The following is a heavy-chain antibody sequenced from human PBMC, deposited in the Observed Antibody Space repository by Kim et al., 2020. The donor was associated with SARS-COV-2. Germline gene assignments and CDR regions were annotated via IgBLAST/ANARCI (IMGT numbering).Heavy chain of an antibody. J-gene: IGHJ4*01. D-gene: IGHD1-26*01. V-gene: IGHV3-33*06. CDR2: IWYDGSNK. CDR3: AKDRGIVGATGQLDY. CDR1: GFGFSSYG. Sequence: GGSLRLSCAASGFGFSSYGMHWVRQAPGKGLEWVALIWYDGSNKYYADSVKGRFTISRDNSKSTLYLQMNSLRAEDTAVYYCAKDRGIVGATGQLDYWG.